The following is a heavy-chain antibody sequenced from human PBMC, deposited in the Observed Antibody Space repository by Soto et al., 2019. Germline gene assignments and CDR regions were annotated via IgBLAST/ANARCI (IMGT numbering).Heavy chain of an antibody. CDR1: GGSVSSGSYY. D-gene: IGHD6-13*01. V-gene: IGHV4-61*01. Sequence: SETLSLTCTVSGGSVSSGSYYWSWIRQPPGKGLEWIGYIYYSGSTNYNPSLKSRVTISVDTSKNQFSLKLSSVTAADTAVYYCARGPQSSYSSSWLFNWFDPWGQGTLVTVSS. CDR3: ARGPQSSYSSSWLFNWFDP. CDR2: IYYSGST. J-gene: IGHJ5*02.